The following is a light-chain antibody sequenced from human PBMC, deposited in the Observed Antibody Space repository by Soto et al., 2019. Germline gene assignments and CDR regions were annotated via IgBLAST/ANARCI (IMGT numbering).Light chain of an antibody. CDR2: DAS. J-gene: IGKJ1*01. CDR3: QQYADWPRT. Sequence: EIVLTPSPSTLALSPGERAPLSCGAGQSVSRYLAWYQQKPGQAPRLLIYDASNRATGIPARFSGSGSGTEFTLTISSLQSGDFAVYYCQQYADWPRTFGQGTKVDIK. V-gene: IGKV3-11*01. CDR1: QSVSRY.